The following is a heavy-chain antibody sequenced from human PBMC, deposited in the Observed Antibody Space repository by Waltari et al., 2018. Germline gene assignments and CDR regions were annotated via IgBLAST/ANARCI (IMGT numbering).Heavy chain of an antibody. D-gene: IGHD1-1*01. CDR1: GFTFSSYG. CDR2: ISYDGSNK. CDR3: ARCGRGVDSSASCLDH. J-gene: IGHJ4*02. Sequence: QVQLVESGGGVVQPGRSLRLSCAASGFTFSSYGMHWVRQAPGKGLEWVAVISYDGSNKYYADSVKGRFTISRDNSKNTLNLEMNSLRAEDTAVYFCARCGRGVDSSASCLDHWGQGTLVTVSS. V-gene: IGHV3-30*03.